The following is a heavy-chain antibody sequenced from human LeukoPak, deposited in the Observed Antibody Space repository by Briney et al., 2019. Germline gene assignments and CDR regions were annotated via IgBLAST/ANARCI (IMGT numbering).Heavy chain of an antibody. V-gene: IGHV4-59*08. D-gene: IGHD4-17*01. CDR1: GGSISSYY. J-gene: IGHJ4*02. CDR2: IYYSGST. Sequence: PSETLSLTCTVSGGSISSYYWSWIRQPPGKGLEWIGYIYYSGSTNYNPSLKSRVTMSVDTSKNQFSLKLSSVTAADTAVYDCARHEYGKGFDYWGQGTLVTVSS. CDR3: ARHEYGKGFDY.